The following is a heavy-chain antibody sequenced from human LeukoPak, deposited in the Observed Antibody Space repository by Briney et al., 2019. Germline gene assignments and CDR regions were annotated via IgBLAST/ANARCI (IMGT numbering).Heavy chain of an antibody. CDR2: IKQDGSEK. V-gene: IGHV3-7*01. CDR1: GLTFISYW. CDR3: ARDRGWSWDY. D-gene: IGHD2-15*01. J-gene: IGHJ4*02. Sequence: GGSLTLSCEASGLTFISYWMSWVRQPPGKGLEWVANIKQDGSEKYYVDSVKGRFTISRDNAKNSLYLQMNSLRVEDTAVYYCARDRGWSWDYWGQGTLLTVSS.